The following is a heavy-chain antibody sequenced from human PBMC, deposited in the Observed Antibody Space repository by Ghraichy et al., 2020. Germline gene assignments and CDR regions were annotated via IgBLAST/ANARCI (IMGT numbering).Heavy chain of an antibody. CDR3: ARDRITIFGVVTYYYGMDV. Sequence: ASVKVSCKASGYTFTGYYMHWVRQAPGQGLEWMGWINPNSGGTNYAQKFQGWVTMTRDTSISTAYMELSRLRSDDTAVYYCARDRITIFGVVTYYYGMDVWGQGTTVTVSS. CDR2: INPNSGGT. J-gene: IGHJ6*02. D-gene: IGHD3-3*01. CDR1: GYTFTGYY. V-gene: IGHV1-2*04.